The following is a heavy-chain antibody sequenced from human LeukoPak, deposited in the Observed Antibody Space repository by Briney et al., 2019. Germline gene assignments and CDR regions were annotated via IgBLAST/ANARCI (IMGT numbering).Heavy chain of an antibody. CDR1: GGSISSYY. J-gene: IGHJ5*02. Sequence: SETLSLTCTVSGGSISSYYWSWIRQPPGKGLEWIGYIYYSGTTNYNPSLKSRVTISVDTSKNQFSLKLSSVTAADTAVYYCARASRAYTIFGDGYNWFDPWGQGTLVTVSS. D-gene: IGHD3-3*01. V-gene: IGHV4-59*12. CDR2: IYYSGTT. CDR3: ARASRAYTIFGDGYNWFDP.